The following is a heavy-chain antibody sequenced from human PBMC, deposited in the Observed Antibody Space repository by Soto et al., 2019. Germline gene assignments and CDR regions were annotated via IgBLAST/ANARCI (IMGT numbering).Heavy chain of an antibody. CDR3: AREPATAKPEGVSMIIVIVTRIHY. CDR1: GYTFSDYY. CDR2: INPNSGGT. V-gene: IGHV1-2*02. Sequence: KVSCKASGYTFSDYYIHWVRQAPGQGLEWMGWINPNSGGTKYAPKFQGGVTMTRDTSITTAYMELSRLRSGDTAVYYCAREPATAKPEGVSMIIVIVTRIHYWGQGTLVTVSS. J-gene: IGHJ4*01. D-gene: IGHD3-22*01.